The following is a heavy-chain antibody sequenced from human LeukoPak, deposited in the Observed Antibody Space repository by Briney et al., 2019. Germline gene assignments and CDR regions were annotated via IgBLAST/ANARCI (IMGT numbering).Heavy chain of an antibody. V-gene: IGHV3-23*01. Sequence: PGGSLRLSCAASGFTFNTFAMSWVRQAPGKGLECVSSIKGSSDNTYYADSVKGRFTISRDNSKNTLYLQMNSLRAEDTAVYYCAGYSSGFVYYFDYWGQGTLVTVSS. CDR1: GFTFNTFA. CDR3: AGYSSGFVYYFDY. J-gene: IGHJ4*02. D-gene: IGHD6-19*01. CDR2: IKGSSDNT.